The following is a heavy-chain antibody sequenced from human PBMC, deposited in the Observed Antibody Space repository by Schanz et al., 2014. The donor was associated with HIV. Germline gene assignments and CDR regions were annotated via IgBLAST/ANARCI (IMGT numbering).Heavy chain of an antibody. Sequence: QVQLMQSGAEVKRPGASVKISCKASGYNFTIYDITWVRQASGQGLEWMGWINPNSGGTNYAQKFQGRVTMTRDTSISTAYMELSRLRSADTAVYFCARKLHVTGESDFWGQGTLVTVSS. CDR1: GYNFTIYD. CDR2: INPNSGGT. D-gene: IGHD3-16*01. V-gene: IGHV1-2*02. CDR3: ARKLHVTGESDF. J-gene: IGHJ4*02.